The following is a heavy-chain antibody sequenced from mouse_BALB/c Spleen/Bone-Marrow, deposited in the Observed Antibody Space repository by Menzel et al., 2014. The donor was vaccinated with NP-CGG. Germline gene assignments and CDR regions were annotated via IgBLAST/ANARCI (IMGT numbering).Heavy chain of an antibody. CDR3: ARWEYYAMDC. Sequence: DVQLQQSGAELVKPGASVKLSCTASGFNIKDTYMHWVKQRPEQGLEWIGRIDPANGNTKYDPKFQGKATITADTSSNTAYLQLSSLTSEDTAVYYCARWEYYAMDCWCEGTSVTISS. J-gene: IGHJ4*01. D-gene: IGHD4-1*01. CDR1: GFNIKDTY. CDR2: IDPANGNT. V-gene: IGHV14-3*02.